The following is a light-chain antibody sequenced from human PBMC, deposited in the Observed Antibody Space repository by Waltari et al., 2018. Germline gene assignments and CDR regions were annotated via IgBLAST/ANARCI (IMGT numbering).Light chain of an antibody. CDR1: SGDVGGYNY. Sequence: SALTQPRSVSGSPGQSVTISCTGTSGDVGGYNYVSWYQQYPGKVPKLLIDDVTRRPSGVPCRVAGSKSGNTASLTISGLQAEDEADYYCCSNAGSYTGVFGGGTKLTVL. CDR3: CSNAGSYTGV. CDR2: DVT. V-gene: IGLV2-11*01. J-gene: IGLJ3*02.